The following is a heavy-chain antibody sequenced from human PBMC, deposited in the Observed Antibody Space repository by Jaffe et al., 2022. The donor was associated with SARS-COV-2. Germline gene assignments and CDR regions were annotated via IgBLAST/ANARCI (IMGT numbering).Heavy chain of an antibody. CDR1: GFTFSSNW. Sequence: EVQLVESGGGLVQPGGSLRLSCAASGFTFSSNWMHWVRQGPGKGLEWVSRISNDGSATYYADSVKGRITISRDNAKNTVHLQMNSLRVEDTAIYYCAREGGRGYPLDYWGQGTLVTVSS. CDR3: AREGGRGYPLDY. J-gene: IGHJ4*02. V-gene: IGHV3-74*01. CDR2: ISNDGSAT. D-gene: IGHD3-22*01.